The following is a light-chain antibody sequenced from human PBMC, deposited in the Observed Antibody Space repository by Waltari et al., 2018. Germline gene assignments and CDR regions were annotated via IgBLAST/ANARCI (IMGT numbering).Light chain of an antibody. CDR1: QTISIY. CDR3: QQSYSTPPWT. CDR2: ATS. J-gene: IGKJ1*01. V-gene: IGKV1-39*01. Sequence: DIQMTQSPSSLSASVGDRVTITCRTSQTISIYLNWYQQKPGKAPTLLIYATSSLQSGVPSRLSGSGSETDFTLTISSLQPEDFATYYCQQSYSTPPWTFGQGTKVEIK.